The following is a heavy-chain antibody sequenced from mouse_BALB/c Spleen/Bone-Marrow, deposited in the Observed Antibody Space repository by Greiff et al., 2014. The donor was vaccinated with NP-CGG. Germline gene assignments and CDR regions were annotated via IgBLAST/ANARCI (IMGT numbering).Heavy chain of an antibody. CDR2: IDPANGNS. CDR3: AFITTVVEYYFDY. J-gene: IGHJ2*01. D-gene: IGHD1-1*01. Sequence: EVQLQQSGAELVKPGASVKLSCTASGFNIKDTYMHWVKQRPEQGLEWIGRIDPANGNSKYDPKFQGKATITADTSSNTAYLQLXSLTSEDTAVYYCAFITTVVEYYFDYWGQGTTLTVSS. CDR1: GFNIKDTY. V-gene: IGHV14-3*02.